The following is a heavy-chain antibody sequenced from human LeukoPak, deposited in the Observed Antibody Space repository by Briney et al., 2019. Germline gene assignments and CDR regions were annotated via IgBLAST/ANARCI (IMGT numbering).Heavy chain of an antibody. J-gene: IGHJ5*02. Sequence: SETLSLTCAVYGGSFSGYYWSWIRQPPGKGLEWIGEINHSGSTNYNPSLKSRVTIPVDTSKNQFSLKLSSVTAADTDVYYCARGVGATTLPGYNWFDPWGQGTLVTVSS. D-gene: IGHD1-26*01. V-gene: IGHV4-34*01. CDR1: GGSFSGYY. CDR2: INHSGST. CDR3: ARGVGATTLPGYNWFDP.